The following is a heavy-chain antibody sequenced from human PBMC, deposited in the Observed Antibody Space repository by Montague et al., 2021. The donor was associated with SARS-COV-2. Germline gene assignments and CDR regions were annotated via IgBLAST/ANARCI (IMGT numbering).Heavy chain of an antibody. Sequence: SLRLSCAASGFTVSSNYMSWVRQAPGKGLEWVSVIYSGGSTYYADSVKGRFTISRHNSKNTLYLQMNSPRAEDTAVYYCARDHGSGWFTFDYWGQGTLVTVSS. J-gene: IGHJ4*02. V-gene: IGHV3-53*04. D-gene: IGHD6-19*01. CDR2: IYSGGST. CDR1: GFTVSSNY. CDR3: ARDHGSGWFTFDY.